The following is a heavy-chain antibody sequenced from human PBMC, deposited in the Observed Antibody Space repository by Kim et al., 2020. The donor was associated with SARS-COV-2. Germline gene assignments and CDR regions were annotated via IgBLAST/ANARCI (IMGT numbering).Heavy chain of an antibody. V-gene: IGHV1-18*01. J-gene: IGHJ4*02. Sequence: ASVKVSCKASGYTFTSYGISWVRQAPGQGLEWMGWISAYNGNTNYAQKLQGRVTMTTDTSTSTAYMELRSLRSDDTAVYYCARALVDIVVVPAAWFFDYWGQGTLVTVSS. CDR1: GYTFTSYG. D-gene: IGHD2-2*01. CDR3: ARALVDIVVVPAAWFFDY. CDR2: ISAYNGNT.